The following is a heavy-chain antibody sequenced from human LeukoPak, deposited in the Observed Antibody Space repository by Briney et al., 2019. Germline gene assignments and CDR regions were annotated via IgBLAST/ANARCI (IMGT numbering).Heavy chain of an antibody. CDR3: ARGLKKQWLVPTRLNWFDP. Sequence: SETLSLTCAVYGGSFSGYYWSWIRQPPEKGLEWIGEINHSGSTNYNPSLKSRVTISVDTSKNQFSLKLSSVTAADTAVYYCARGLKKQWLVPTRLNWFDPWGQGTLVTVSS. J-gene: IGHJ5*02. V-gene: IGHV4-34*01. CDR1: GGSFSGYY. CDR2: INHSGST. D-gene: IGHD6-19*01.